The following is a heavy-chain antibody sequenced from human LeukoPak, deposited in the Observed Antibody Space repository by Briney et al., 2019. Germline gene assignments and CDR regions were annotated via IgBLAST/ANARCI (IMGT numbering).Heavy chain of an antibody. Sequence: GGSLRLSCAASGFTFSSYGMHWVRQAPGKGLEWVAVISYDGSNKYYADSVKGRFTISRDNSKNTLYLQMNSLRAEDTAVYYCAKGVYYDELENDAFDIWGQGTMVTVSS. D-gene: IGHD3-22*01. V-gene: IGHV3-30*18. CDR1: GFTFSSYG. J-gene: IGHJ3*02. CDR2: ISYDGSNK. CDR3: AKGVYYDELENDAFDI.